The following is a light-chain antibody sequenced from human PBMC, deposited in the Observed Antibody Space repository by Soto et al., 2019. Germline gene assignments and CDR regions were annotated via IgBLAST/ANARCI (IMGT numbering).Light chain of an antibody. CDR1: QSVSSN. V-gene: IGKV3-15*01. J-gene: IGKJ1*01. CDR2: GAS. Sequence: EIVMTQSPATLSLSPGERATLSCRASQSVSSNLAWYQQKPGQAPRLLIYGASTRATGIPARFSGSGSGTEFTLTISSLQSEDFAVYYCQQYNNWPQPFGQGTKVDI. CDR3: QQYNNWPQP.